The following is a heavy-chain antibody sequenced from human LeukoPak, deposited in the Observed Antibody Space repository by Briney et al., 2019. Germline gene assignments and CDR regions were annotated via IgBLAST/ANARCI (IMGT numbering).Heavy chain of an antibody. CDR1: GFTFSSYW. J-gene: IGHJ4*02. Sequence: SGGSLRLSCAASGFTFSSYWMSWVRQAPGKGLEWVAVIWYDGSNKYYADSVKGRFTISRDNSKNTLDLQMSSLRAEDTAVYYCARDRSYDFWSGYSTPDYWGQGTLVTVSS. D-gene: IGHD3-3*01. CDR3: ARDRSYDFWSGYSTPDY. V-gene: IGHV3-33*08. CDR2: IWYDGSNK.